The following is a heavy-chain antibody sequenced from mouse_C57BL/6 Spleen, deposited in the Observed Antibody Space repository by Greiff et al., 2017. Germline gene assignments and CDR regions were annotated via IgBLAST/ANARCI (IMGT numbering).Heavy chain of an antibody. J-gene: IGHJ3*01. V-gene: IGHV1-9*01. CDR3: AGGDYYGSSPFAY. CDR2: ILPGSGST. D-gene: IGHD1-1*01. CDR1: GYTFTGYW. Sequence: QVQLQQSGAELMKPGASVKLSCKATGYTFTGYWIEWVKQRPGHGLEWIGEILPGSGSTNYNEKFKGKATFTADTSSNTAYMQLRSLATEDSAIYYCAGGDYYGSSPFAYWGQGTLVTVSA.